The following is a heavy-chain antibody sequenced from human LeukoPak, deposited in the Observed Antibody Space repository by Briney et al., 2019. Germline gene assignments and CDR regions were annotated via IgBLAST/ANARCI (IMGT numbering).Heavy chain of an antibody. V-gene: IGHV3-20*04. D-gene: IGHD3-22*01. CDR1: GFTFDDYG. CDR2: INWNGGST. J-gene: IGHJ4*02. CDR3: ARGALDYYDSSGYPSEGFDY. Sequence: PGGSLRLSCAASGFTFDDYGMSWVRQAPGKGLEWVSGINWNGGSTGYADSVKGRFTISRDNAKNSLYLQMNSLRAEDTALYYCARGALDYYDSSGYPSEGFDYWGQGTLVTVSS.